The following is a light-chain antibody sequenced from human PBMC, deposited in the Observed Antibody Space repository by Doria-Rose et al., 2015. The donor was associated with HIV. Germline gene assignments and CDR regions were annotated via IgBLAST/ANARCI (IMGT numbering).Light chain of an antibody. J-gene: IGKJ2*01. V-gene: IGKV1-9*01. CDR1: QGINSD. CDR3: QQLNSYPRT. Sequence: DTRLTQSPSFLSASVGDRVTITCRASQGINSDFAWYQQEPGKAPKLLIYAASTLQSGVPSRFSGSGSGTEFSLTITGLQPEDFATYYCQQLNSYPRTFGQGTKLEIK. CDR2: AAS.